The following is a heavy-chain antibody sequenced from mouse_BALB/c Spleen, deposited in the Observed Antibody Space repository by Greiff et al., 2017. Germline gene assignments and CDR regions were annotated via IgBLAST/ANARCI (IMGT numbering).Heavy chain of an antibody. CDR2: INPSNGRT. V-gene: IGHV1S81*02. J-gene: IGHJ3*01. D-gene: IGHD2-3*01. CDR3: ARLDDGYLAWFAY. Sequence: VQLQQPGAELVKPGASVKLSCKASGYTFTSYWMHWVKQRPGQGLEWIGEINPSNGRTNYNEKFKSKATLTVDKSSSTAYMQLSSLTSEDSAVYYCARLDDGYLAWFAYWGQGTLVTVSA. CDR1: GYTFTSYW.